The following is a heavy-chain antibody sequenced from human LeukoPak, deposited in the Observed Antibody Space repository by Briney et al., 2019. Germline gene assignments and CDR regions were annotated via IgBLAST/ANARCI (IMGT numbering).Heavy chain of an antibody. V-gene: IGHV3-11*01. CDR3: ARDTIEWELPLDY. J-gene: IGHJ4*02. CDR2: ISSSGSTI. Sequence: GGSLRLSCAASGFTFSDYYMSWIRQAPGKGLEWVSYISSSGSTIYYADSVKGRFTISRDNAKNSLYLQMNSLRAEDTAVYYCARDTIEWELPLDYWGQGTLVTVSS. CDR1: GFTFSDYY. D-gene: IGHD1-26*01.